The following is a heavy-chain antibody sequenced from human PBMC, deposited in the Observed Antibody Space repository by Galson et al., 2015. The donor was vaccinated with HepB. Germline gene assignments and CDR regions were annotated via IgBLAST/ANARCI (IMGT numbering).Heavy chain of an antibody. CDR2: IYYSGST. CDR3: ASSGYSYGPYYFDY. CDR1: GGSISSYY. J-gene: IGHJ4*02. D-gene: IGHD5-18*01. V-gene: IGHV4-59*08. Sequence: TLSLTCTVSGGSISSYYWSWIRQPPGKGLEWIGYIYYSGSTNYNPSLKSRVTISVDTSKNQFSLKLSSVTAADTAVYYCASSGYSYGPYYFDYWGQGTLVTVSS.